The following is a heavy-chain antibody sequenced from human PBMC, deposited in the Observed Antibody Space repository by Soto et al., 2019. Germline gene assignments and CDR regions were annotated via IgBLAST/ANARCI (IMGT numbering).Heavy chain of an antibody. D-gene: IGHD1-1*01. CDR2: INPNSGGT. Sequence: QVQLVQSGAEVKKPGASVKVSCKASGYTFTALYMHWVRQAPGQGLEWMGWINPNSGGTNYAQKFRGRVTMTRDTSVSTAYMELSRLRSDDTAVYYCARARTGTTSRGFDYWGQGTLVTVSS. CDR1: GYTFTALY. J-gene: IGHJ4*02. V-gene: IGHV1-2*02. CDR3: ARARTGTTSRGFDY.